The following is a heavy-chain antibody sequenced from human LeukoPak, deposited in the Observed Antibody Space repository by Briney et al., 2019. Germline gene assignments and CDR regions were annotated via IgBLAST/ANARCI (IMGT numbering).Heavy chain of an antibody. Sequence: PGGSLGLSCAASGFTFSTSWMHWVRQAPGKGPVWVSRIKSDGSTNYADSVKGRFTISRDNAKNTLSLQMNSLRPEDTGVYYCARAPSEIGGYYPEYFRHWGQGTLVTVSS. J-gene: IGHJ1*01. CDR1: GFTFSTSW. CDR3: ARAPSEIGGYYPEYFRH. CDR2: IKSDGST. V-gene: IGHV3-74*01. D-gene: IGHD3-3*01.